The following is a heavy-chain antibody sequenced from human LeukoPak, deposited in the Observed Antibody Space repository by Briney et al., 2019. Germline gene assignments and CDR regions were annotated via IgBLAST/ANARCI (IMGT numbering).Heavy chain of an antibody. CDR3: ATVGSSGYYSYYYMDV. D-gene: IGHD3-22*01. J-gene: IGHJ6*03. CDR1: GYTFTGYY. CDR2: INPNSGGT. V-gene: IGHV1-2*02. Sequence: ASVKVSCKASGYTFTGYYMHWVRQAPGQGLEWMGWINPNSGGTNYAQKFQGRVTMTRDTSISTAYMELSSLRSEDTAVYYCATVGSSGYYSYYYMDVWGKGTTVTISS.